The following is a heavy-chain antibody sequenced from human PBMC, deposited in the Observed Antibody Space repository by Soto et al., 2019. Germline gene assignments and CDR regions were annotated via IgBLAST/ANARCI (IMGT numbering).Heavy chain of an antibody. Sequence: SETLSLTCTVSGGSISSGGYYWSWIRQHPGKGLEWIGYIYYSGSTYYNPSLKSRVTISVDTPKNQFSLKLSSVTAADTAVYYCARGSMVGGMDVWGQGTTVTVSS. V-gene: IGHV4-31*03. D-gene: IGHD2-15*01. J-gene: IGHJ6*02. CDR1: GGSISSGGYY. CDR3: ARGSMVGGMDV. CDR2: IYYSGST.